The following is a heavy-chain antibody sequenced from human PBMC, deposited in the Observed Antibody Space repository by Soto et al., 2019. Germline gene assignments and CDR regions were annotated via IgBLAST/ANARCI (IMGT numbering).Heavy chain of an antibody. J-gene: IGHJ3*02. Sequence: GGSLRLSCAASGFTFSSYSMNWVRQAPGKGLEWVSSISSSSSYIYYADSVKGRFTISRDNAKNSLYLQMNSLRAEDTAVYYCARWGEEQWLGAEAFDIWGQGTMVTVSS. CDR3: ARWGEEQWLGAEAFDI. D-gene: IGHD6-19*01. V-gene: IGHV3-21*01. CDR1: GFTFSSYS. CDR2: ISSSSSYI.